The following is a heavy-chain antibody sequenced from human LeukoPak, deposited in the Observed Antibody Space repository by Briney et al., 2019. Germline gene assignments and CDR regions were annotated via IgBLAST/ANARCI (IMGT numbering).Heavy chain of an antibody. CDR1: GFTVSSNY. D-gene: IGHD3-22*01. V-gene: IGHV4-34*01. Sequence: GSLRLSCAASGFTVSSNYMSWVRQPPGKGLEWIGEINHSGSTNYNPSLKSRVTISVDTSKNQFSLKLSSVTAADTAVYYCAREHYDSSGRYYFDYWGQGTLVTVSS. CDR3: AREHYDSSGRYYFDY. J-gene: IGHJ4*02. CDR2: INHSGST.